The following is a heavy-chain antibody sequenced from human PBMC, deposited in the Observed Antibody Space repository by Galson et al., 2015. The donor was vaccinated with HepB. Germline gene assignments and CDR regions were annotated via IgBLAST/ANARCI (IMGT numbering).Heavy chain of an antibody. J-gene: IGHJ6*02. D-gene: IGHD6-19*01. CDR1: GFTFSSYG. V-gene: IGHV5-51*01. Sequence: SLRLSCAASGFTFSSYGMHWVRQMPGKGLEWMGIIYHGDSDTRYSPSFQGQVTISADKSISTAYLQWSSLKASDTAMYYCARRYSSGGRYPRYYYGMDVWGQGTTVTVSS. CDR2: IYHGDSDT. CDR3: ARRYSSGGRYPRYYYGMDV.